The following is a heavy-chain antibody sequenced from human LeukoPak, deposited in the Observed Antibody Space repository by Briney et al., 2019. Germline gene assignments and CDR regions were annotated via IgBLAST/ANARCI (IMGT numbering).Heavy chain of an antibody. CDR2: LYYSGST. Sequence: PSETLSLTCTVSGGSISSYYWSWIRQPPGKGLEWIGYLYYSGSTNYNPSLKSRVTISVDTSKNQFSLKLSSVTAADTAVYYCARDEERGGLDYWGQGTLVTVSS. CDR1: GGSISSYY. J-gene: IGHJ4*02. D-gene: IGHD1-1*01. V-gene: IGHV4-59*01. CDR3: ARDEERGGLDY.